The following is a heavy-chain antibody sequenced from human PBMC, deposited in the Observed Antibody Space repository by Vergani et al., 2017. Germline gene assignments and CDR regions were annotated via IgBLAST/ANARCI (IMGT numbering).Heavy chain of an antibody. D-gene: IGHD3-3*01. J-gene: IGHJ4*02. V-gene: IGHV3-33*03. CDR3: GKDHSESYTTYYSFWIGPEFDS. CDR1: GFTFSDYN. Sequence: QVRLVESGGGVVQTGGSLRLSCEASGFTFSDYNMHWVRQAPGKGLEWVAVIWYDGATRYMADAVKGRFTISRDNSKNTVNLQMNRLRADDTAVYFCGKDHSESYTTYYSFWIGPEFDSRAQGTLVTVAA. CDR2: IWYDGATR.